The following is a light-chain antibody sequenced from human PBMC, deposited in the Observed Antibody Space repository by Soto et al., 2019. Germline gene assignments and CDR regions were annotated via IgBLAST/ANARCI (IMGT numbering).Light chain of an antibody. CDR2: GAS. V-gene: IGKV3-20*01. J-gene: IGKJ3*01. Sequence: EIVLTQFPDTLSLSPGERATLSCRASQSVSSDYLVWYQQKPGQAPRLLXXGASRRATGIPDRFSGSGSGTDFILTISRLEPEEFAVSYCQHYDNSPPSVTFGPGAKVGIK. CDR1: QSVSSDY. CDR3: QHYDNSPPSVT.